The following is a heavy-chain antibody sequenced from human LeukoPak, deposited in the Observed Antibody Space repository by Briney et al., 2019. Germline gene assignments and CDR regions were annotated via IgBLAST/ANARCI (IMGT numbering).Heavy chain of an antibody. CDR2: IWYVASNK. Sequence: GRSLTLSCAASGFTFSSFGMHWVRQAPGKGLEWVAVIWYVASNKYYADSVKGRFTISRDNSKNTLFLQMNSLRDDDTAVYYCVRGVGVSRFNYFDPWGQGTLVSVSS. CDR1: GFTFSSFG. CDR3: VRGVGVSRFNYFDP. J-gene: IGHJ5*02. D-gene: IGHD6-13*01. V-gene: IGHV3-33*01.